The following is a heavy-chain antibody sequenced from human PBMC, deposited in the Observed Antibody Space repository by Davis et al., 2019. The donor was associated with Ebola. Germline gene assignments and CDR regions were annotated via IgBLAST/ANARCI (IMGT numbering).Heavy chain of an antibody. CDR3: ARWAGGDCRAHNCPLDY. CDR1: GFTFSSYA. CDR2: ITTESAP. Sequence: GESLKISCAASGFTFSSYAMSWVRQAPGKGLECVASITTESAPNFADPVKARFTISRDNAKNSLFLQMNSLGVDDTAVYYCARWAGGDCRAHNCPLDYWGQGTLVTVSS. V-gene: IGHV3-21*06. J-gene: IGHJ4*02. D-gene: IGHD2-21*01.